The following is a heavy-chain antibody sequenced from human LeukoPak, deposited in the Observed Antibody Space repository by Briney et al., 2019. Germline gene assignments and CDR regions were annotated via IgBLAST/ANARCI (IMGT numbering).Heavy chain of an antibody. CDR1: GYSFTSYW. Sequence: GESLKISCKGSGYSFTSYWIGWVRQMPGKGLEWMGIIYPGDSDTRYSPSFQGQVTISADKSISTPYLQWSSLKASDTAMYYCARGQGITMVRGAPYYYYGMDVWGQGTTVTVSS. V-gene: IGHV5-51*01. J-gene: IGHJ6*02. CDR3: ARGQGITMVRGAPYYYYGMDV. D-gene: IGHD3-10*01. CDR2: IYPGDSDT.